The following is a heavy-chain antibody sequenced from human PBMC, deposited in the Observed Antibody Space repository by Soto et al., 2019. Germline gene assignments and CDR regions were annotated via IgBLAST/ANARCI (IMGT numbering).Heavy chain of an antibody. D-gene: IGHD1-26*01. Sequence: QVQLVESGGGVVQPGRSLRLSCAASGFTFSSYGMHWVRQAPGKGLEWVAVISYDGSNKYYADSVKGRFTISRDNSKNTLYLQMNSLRAEDTAVDYCAKDEEHDYWGQGTLVTVSS. CDR2: ISYDGSNK. J-gene: IGHJ4*02. CDR3: AKDEEHDY. V-gene: IGHV3-30*18. CDR1: GFTFSSYG.